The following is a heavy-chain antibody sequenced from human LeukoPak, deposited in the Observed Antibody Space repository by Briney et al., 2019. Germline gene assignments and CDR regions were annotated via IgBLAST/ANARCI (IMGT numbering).Heavy chain of an antibody. CDR1: GFTFSSGS. Sequence: GGSLRLSCAASGFTFSSGSLNWVRQPPGKGLEWVAVISYDGSNKYYADSVKGRFTISRDNSKNTLYLQMSSLRAEDTAVYYCAKDDWGDCSGGSCAIGDYWGQGTLVTVSS. D-gene: IGHD2-15*01. CDR2: ISYDGSNK. J-gene: IGHJ4*02. V-gene: IGHV3-30*18. CDR3: AKDDWGDCSGGSCAIGDY.